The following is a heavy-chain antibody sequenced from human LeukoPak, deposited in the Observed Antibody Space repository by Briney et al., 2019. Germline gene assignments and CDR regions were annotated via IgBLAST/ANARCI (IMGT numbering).Heavy chain of an antibody. CDR1: GGSISGSNW. Sequence: PSETLSLTCAVSGGSISGSNWWSWVRQPPGKGLEWIGEIYHTGSTNSNPSLKSRVTISVDKSKNQFSLKLSSVTAADTAVYYCARVDGRAVAGPLGLDYWGQGTLVTVSS. CDR2: IYHTGST. D-gene: IGHD6-19*01. J-gene: IGHJ4*02. CDR3: ARVDGRAVAGPLGLDY. V-gene: IGHV4-4*02.